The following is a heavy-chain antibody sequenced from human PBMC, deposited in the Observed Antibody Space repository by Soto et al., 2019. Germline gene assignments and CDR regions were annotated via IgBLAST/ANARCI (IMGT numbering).Heavy chain of an antibody. CDR1: GFTFSGYA. Sequence: GGSLRLSCAASGFTFSGYAMNLVRQAPGKGLEYVSAISINGDTTYYANSVKGRFTISRDDSKNTLYLQMGSLRVEDMAVYYCARDRLGITGTNDYWGQGTLVTVSS. V-gene: IGHV3-64*01. CDR3: ARDRLGITGTNDY. J-gene: IGHJ4*02. CDR2: ISINGDTT. D-gene: IGHD1-7*01.